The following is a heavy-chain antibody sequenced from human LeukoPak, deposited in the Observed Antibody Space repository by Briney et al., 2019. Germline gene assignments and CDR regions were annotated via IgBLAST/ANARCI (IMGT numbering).Heavy chain of an antibody. CDR1: AGSFSGYY. J-gene: IGHJ6*03. Sequence: SETLSLTCAVYAGSFSGYYRSCVRQPPEQELEWIAEINHSGSTNYNPSLRSRDNISEDTSKNQFSLQLSSVTAADTAVYYCARTTAVDIVLMVYAPYYYYMDVWGKGTTVTVSS. CDR2: INHSGST. CDR3: ARTTAVDIVLMVYAPYYYYMDV. V-gene: IGHV4-34*01. D-gene: IGHD2-8*01.